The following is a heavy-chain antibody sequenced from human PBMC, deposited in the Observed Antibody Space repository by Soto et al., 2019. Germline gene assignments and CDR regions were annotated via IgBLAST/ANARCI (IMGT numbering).Heavy chain of an antibody. D-gene: IGHD5-12*01. V-gene: IGHV3-21*01. CDR3: ARDQYSGYSSYYFDY. CDR2: ISSSSSYI. Sequence: EVQLVESGGDLAKPGGSRRLSCAASGFTFSSYSMNWVRQAPGKGLEWVSSISSSSSYIYYADSVKGRFTISRDNAKNSLYLQMNSLRAEDTAVYYCARDQYSGYSSYYFDYWGQGTLVTVSS. J-gene: IGHJ4*02. CDR1: GFTFSSYS.